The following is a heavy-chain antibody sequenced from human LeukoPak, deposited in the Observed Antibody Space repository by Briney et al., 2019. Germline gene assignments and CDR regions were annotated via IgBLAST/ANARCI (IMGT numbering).Heavy chain of an antibody. J-gene: IGHJ6*02. CDR1: GYTFTSYG. D-gene: IGHD3-3*01. Sequence: ASVKVSCKASGYTFTSYGISWVRQAPGQGLEWMGWISAYNGNTNYAQKLQGRVTMTTDTSTSTAYMELRSLRSDDTAVYYCARVPETYYDFWSGYPANDYYYGMDVWGQGTTVTVSS. V-gene: IGHV1-18*01. CDR2: ISAYNGNT. CDR3: ARVPETYYDFWSGYPANDYYYGMDV.